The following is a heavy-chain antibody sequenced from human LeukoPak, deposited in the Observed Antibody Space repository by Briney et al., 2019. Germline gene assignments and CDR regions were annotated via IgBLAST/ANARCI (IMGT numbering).Heavy chain of an antibody. J-gene: IGHJ4*02. Sequence: TGGSLRLSCAASGFTFSSYGMSWVRQAPGKGLEWVSVISGSGGTFYADSVKGRFTISRDNSKNTVYLQMNSLRAEDTALYYCARGDSSSRYLDCWGQGTLVTVSS. CDR2: ISGSGGT. D-gene: IGHD6-6*01. V-gene: IGHV3-23*01. CDR1: GFTFSSYG. CDR3: ARGDSSSRYLDC.